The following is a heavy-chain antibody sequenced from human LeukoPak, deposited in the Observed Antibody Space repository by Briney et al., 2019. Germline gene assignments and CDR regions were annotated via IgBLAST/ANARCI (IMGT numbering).Heavy chain of an antibody. V-gene: IGHV1-2*02. D-gene: IGHD2-2*01. CDR3: ARDNAAGDIVVVPAAIRFDS. CDR2: INPNSGGT. CDR1: GYTFTGYY. Sequence: ASVKVSCKASGYTFTGYYMHWVRQAPGQGLEWMGWINPNSGGTNYAQKFQGRVTMTRDTTISTAYMELSRLRSDDTAAYYCARDNAAGDIVVVPAAIRFDSGGQGTLVTVSS. J-gene: IGHJ5*01.